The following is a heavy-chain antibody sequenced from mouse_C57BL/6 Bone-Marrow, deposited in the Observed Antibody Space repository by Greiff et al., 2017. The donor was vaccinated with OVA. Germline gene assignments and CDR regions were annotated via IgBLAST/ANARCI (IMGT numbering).Heavy chain of an antibody. V-gene: IGHV1-82*01. D-gene: IGHD2-2*01. J-gene: IGHJ2*01. CDR3: ARHEDGYDASYFDY. Sequence: QVQLQQSGPELVKPGASVKISCKASGYAFSSYWMNWVKQRPGKGLEWIGRIYPGDGDTNYTGKFKGKATLTADKSYSTAYMQLSIQTSEDYAVDCCARHEDGYDASYFDYWGQGTTLTVTS. CDR1: GYAFSSYW. CDR2: IYPGDGDT.